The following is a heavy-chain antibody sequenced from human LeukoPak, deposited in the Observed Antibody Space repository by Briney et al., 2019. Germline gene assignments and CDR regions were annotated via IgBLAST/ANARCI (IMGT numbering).Heavy chain of an antibody. Sequence: PGGSLRLSCAASGFTFSDYYMSWIRQAPGKGLEWVSSISSSSSYIYYADSVKGRFTISRDNAKNSLYLQMNSLRAEDTAVYYCARALQGSSSWLVHAFDIWGQGTMVTVSS. J-gene: IGHJ3*02. D-gene: IGHD6-13*01. CDR3: ARALQGSSSWLVHAFDI. CDR1: GFTFSDYY. V-gene: IGHV3-11*06. CDR2: ISSSSSYI.